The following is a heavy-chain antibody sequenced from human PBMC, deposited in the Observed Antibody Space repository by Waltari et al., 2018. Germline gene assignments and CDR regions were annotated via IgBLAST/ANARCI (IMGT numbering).Heavy chain of an antibody. D-gene: IGHD1-1*01. CDR2: ISSSSSYI. J-gene: IGHJ4*02. CDR1: GFTFSSYS. Sequence: EVQLVESGGGLVKPGGSLRLSCAASGFTFSSYSMNWVRQAPGKGLEWVSSISSSSSYIYYADSGKGRFTISRDNAKNSLYLQMNSLRAEDTAVYYCTRETTSERKFDYWGQGTLVTVSS. V-gene: IGHV3-21*01. CDR3: TRETTSERKFDY.